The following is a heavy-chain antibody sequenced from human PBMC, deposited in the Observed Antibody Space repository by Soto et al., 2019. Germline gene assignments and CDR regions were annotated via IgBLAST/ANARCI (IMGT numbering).Heavy chain of an antibody. CDR3: AKADGKPWLIPHLDN. D-gene: IGHD6-19*01. V-gene: IGHV3-23*01. Sequence: EVQLLESGGGVVQPGGSLRLSCVASGFNFKKFAMAWVRQAAGEGLEWVSGISCCGGSASYADSVKGRFSIARDDSKNTVSLQLNSLRVEDTAQYYCAKADGKPWLIPHLDNWGQGTLVTVS. J-gene: IGHJ4*02. CDR2: ISCCGGSA. CDR1: GFNFKKFA.